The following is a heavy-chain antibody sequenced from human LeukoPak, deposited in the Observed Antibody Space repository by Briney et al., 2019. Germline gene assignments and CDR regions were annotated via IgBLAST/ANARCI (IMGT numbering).Heavy chain of an antibody. V-gene: IGHV4-39*01. CDR1: GGSISSSSYY. Sequence: PSETLSLTCTVSGGSISSSSYYWGWIRQPPGKGLEWIGSIYYSGSTYYNPSLKSRVTISVDTSKNQFSLKLSSVTAADTAVYYCARGSGVFSSGRSITMIVLGRYFDLWGRGTLVTVSS. D-gene: IGHD3-22*01. CDR2: IYYSGST. J-gene: IGHJ2*01. CDR3: ARGSGVFSSGRSITMIVLGRYFDL.